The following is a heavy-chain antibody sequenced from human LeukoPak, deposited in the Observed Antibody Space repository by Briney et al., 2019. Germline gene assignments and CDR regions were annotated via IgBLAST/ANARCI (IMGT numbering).Heavy chain of an antibody. CDR2: INPNSGGT. Sequence: GASVKVSCKASGGTFSSYAISWVRQAPGQGLEWMGWINPNSGGTNYAQKFQGRVTMTRDTSISTAYMELSRLRSDDTAVYYCARDRDCSGGSCYSFLGYYYYGMDVWGQGTTVTVSS. CDR3: ARDRDCSGGSCYSFLGYYYYGMDV. V-gene: IGHV1-2*02. J-gene: IGHJ6*02. CDR1: GGTFSSYA. D-gene: IGHD2-15*01.